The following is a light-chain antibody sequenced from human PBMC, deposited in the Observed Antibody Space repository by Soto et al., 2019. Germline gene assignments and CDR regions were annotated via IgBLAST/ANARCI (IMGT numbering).Light chain of an antibody. V-gene: IGKV2-28*01. CDR2: LGS. J-gene: IGKJ4*01. CDR1: QSLLHSDGHNH. Sequence: DIVMTQSPRSLPVTPGEPASISCRSSQSLLHSDGHNHLDWYLQKPGQSPQLLIYLGSHRATGVPDRFSCRGSGTDFTLKISRVEAEDVGVYYCMQGLQVPLTFGGGTKVDIK. CDR3: MQGLQVPLT.